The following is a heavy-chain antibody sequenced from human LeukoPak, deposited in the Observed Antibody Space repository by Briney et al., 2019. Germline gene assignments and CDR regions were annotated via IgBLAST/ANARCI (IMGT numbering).Heavy chain of an antibody. V-gene: IGHV3-74*01. Sequence: GGSLRLSCAASGFAFSRYVMHWGRQAPGKGLVWVSLLNSDGSSTTYADSVKGRFTISRDNAKNTLYLQMNSLRAEDTAVYYCASETYYYGSENDYKGQLWGQGTLVTVSS. CDR1: GFAFSRYV. CDR3: ASETYYYGSENDYKGQL. J-gene: IGHJ4*02. D-gene: IGHD3-10*01. CDR2: LNSDGSST.